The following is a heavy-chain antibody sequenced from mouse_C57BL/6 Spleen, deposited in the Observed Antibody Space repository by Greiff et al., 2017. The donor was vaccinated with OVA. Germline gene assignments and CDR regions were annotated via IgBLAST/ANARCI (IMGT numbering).Heavy chain of an antibody. CDR1: GFTFSDYG. Sequence: EVKLMESGGGLVKPGGSLKLSCAASGFTFSDYGMHWVRQAPEKGLEWVAYISSGSSTIYYADTVKGRFTISRDNAKNTLFLQMTSLRSEDTAMYYCARPAIYYDYDPWFAYWGQGTLVTVSA. V-gene: IGHV5-17*01. CDR2: ISSGSSTI. D-gene: IGHD2-4*01. CDR3: ARPAIYYDYDPWFAY. J-gene: IGHJ3*01.